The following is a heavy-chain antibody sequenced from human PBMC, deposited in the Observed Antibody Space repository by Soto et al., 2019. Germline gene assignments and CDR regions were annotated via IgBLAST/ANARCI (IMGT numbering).Heavy chain of an antibody. J-gene: IGHJ4*02. CDR2: ISGSAGST. Sequence: EVQLLESGGGLVQPGGSLRLSCAASGFTFFNYAMSWVRQPPGKGLEWVSVISGSAGSTFYADAVKGRFTISRDNSKKMLYLQMSSLRVEDTAVYYCAKEEGSTWYPTDYWGQGTLVTVSS. CDR1: GFTFFNYA. CDR3: AKEEGSTWYPTDY. V-gene: IGHV3-23*01. D-gene: IGHD6-13*01.